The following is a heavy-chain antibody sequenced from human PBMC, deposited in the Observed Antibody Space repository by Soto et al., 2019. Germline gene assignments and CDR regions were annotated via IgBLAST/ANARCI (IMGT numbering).Heavy chain of an antibody. CDR1: GFTFSSYA. CDR3: AKDFSLRDWNYGYYYYYYLDV. J-gene: IGHJ6*03. CDR2: ISGSGGST. Sequence: GSLRLSCAASGFTFSSYAMSWVRQAPGKGLEWVSAISGSGGSTYYADSVKGRFTISRDNSKNTLYLQMNSLRAEDTAVYYCAKDFSLRDWNYGYYYYYYLDVWGKGTTVTVSS. D-gene: IGHD1-7*01. V-gene: IGHV3-23*01.